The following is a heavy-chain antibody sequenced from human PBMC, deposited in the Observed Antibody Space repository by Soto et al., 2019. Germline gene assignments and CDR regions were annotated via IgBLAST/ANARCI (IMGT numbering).Heavy chain of an antibody. Sequence: QVQLVESGGGLVKPGGSLRLSCAASEFIFSDYYMSWVRQAPGQGLEWVSYIRHSGNTIYYSDSVKGRFTISRDNAKNSLYLHMNSLRTEDTAGYYCARAVGSYDAFDIWGQGTMVTVSS. CDR1: EFIFSDYY. J-gene: IGHJ3*02. D-gene: IGHD1-26*01. CDR2: IRHSGNTI. V-gene: IGHV3-11*01. CDR3: ARAVGSYDAFDI.